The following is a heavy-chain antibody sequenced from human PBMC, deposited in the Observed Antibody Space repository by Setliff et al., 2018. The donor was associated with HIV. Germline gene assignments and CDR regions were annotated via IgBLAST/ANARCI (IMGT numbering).Heavy chain of an antibody. Sequence: SETLSLTCNLSGDSIRSQFWTWIRQTPGKGLEWIASIETTGTVNYSPSLKSRVSISLDPSRNQFSLRLSSVTAADTAVYYCARHRYYDILFDPWGQGTLVTVSS. CDR2: IETTGTV. D-gene: IGHD3-9*01. V-gene: IGHV4-4*08. CDR3: ARHRYYDILFDP. CDR1: GDSIRSQF. J-gene: IGHJ5*02.